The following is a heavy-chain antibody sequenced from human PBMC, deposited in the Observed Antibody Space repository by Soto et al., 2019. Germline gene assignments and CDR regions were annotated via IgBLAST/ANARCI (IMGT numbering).Heavy chain of an antibody. D-gene: IGHD5-18*01. Sequence: GGSLRLSCAASGFAFSSYAMSWVRQAPGKGLEWVSAISGSGGSTYYADSVKGRFTISRDNSKNTLYLQMNSLRAEDTAVYYCAKVLRGYTDHDAFDIWGQGTMVTVSS. CDR2: ISGSGGST. CDR1: GFAFSSYA. J-gene: IGHJ3*02. CDR3: AKVLRGYTDHDAFDI. V-gene: IGHV3-23*01.